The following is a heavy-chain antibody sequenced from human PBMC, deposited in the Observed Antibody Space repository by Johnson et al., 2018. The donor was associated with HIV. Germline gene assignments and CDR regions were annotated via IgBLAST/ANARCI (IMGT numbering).Heavy chain of an antibody. CDR3: ARDQSEVDAFDI. J-gene: IGHJ3*02. CDR1: GFTVSSNY. CDR2: ISFDGTTK. V-gene: IGHV3-30*03. Sequence: QVLLVESGGGLVQPGGSLRLSCAASGFTVSSNYMSWVRQTPGKGLEWVAVISFDGTTKYYADSVKGRFTISRDNSNNTLYLQMNSLRVEDTAVYYCARDQSEVDAFDIWGQGTMVTVSS.